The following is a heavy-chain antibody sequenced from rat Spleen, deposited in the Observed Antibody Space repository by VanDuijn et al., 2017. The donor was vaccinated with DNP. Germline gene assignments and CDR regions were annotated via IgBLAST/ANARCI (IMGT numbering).Heavy chain of an antibody. V-gene: IGHV5-7*01. CDR3: ARRQGPLLHHYFDY. J-gene: IGHJ2*01. CDR2: ISYDGSGT. Sequence: EVQLVESGGGLVQPGRSLKLSCAASGFTFSDYYMAWVRQAPKKGLEWVASISYDGSGTYYRDSVKGRFTISRDNAKSSLYLQMNSLKSEDTATYYCARRQGPLLHHYFDYWGQGVMVTVSS. CDR1: GFTFSDYY. D-gene: IGHD1-1*01.